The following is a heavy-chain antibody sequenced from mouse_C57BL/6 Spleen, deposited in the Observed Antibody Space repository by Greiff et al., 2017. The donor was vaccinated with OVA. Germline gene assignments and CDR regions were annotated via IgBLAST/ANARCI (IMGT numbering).Heavy chain of an antibody. D-gene: IGHD1-1*01. CDR2: IYPGDGDT. Sequence: QVQLQQSGPELVKPGASVKISCKASGYAFSSSWMNWVKQRPGKGLEWIGRIYPGDGDTNYNGKFKGKATLTADKSSSTAYMQLSSLTSEDSAVYFCARSGYGSRSFDYWGQGTTLTVSS. CDR1: GYAFSSSW. V-gene: IGHV1-82*01. J-gene: IGHJ2*01. CDR3: ARSGYGSRSFDY.